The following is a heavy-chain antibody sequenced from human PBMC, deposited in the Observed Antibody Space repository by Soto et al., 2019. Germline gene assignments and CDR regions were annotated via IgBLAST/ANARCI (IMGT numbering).Heavy chain of an antibody. CDR2: MYPGDSDT. Sequence: GESLKISCRGSGYDFNTNWFGWVRQLPGKGLEWVGIMYPGDSDTRYNPSLQGHVTLSDDVTVSTAFLQWRSLKTSDTGMYFCARLPRYCNKTSCYYADHWGHGTQVTVSS. D-gene: IGHD2-2*01. V-gene: IGHV5-51*01. CDR3: ARLPRYCNKTSCYYADH. CDR1: GYDFNTNW. J-gene: IGHJ4*01.